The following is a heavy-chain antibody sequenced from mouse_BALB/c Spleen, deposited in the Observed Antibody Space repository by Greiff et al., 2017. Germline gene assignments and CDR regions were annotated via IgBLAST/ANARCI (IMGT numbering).Heavy chain of an antibody. J-gene: IGHJ3*01. CDR2: ISSGGST. Sequence: EVQLVESGGGLVKPGGSLKLSCAASGFTFSSYAMSWVRQTPEKRLEWVASISSGGSTYYPDSVKGRFTISRDNARNILYLQMSSLRSEDTAMYYCARGRGYDVFAYWGQGTLVTVSA. CDR3: ARGRGYDVFAY. V-gene: IGHV5-6-5*01. D-gene: IGHD2-2*01. CDR1: GFTFSSYA.